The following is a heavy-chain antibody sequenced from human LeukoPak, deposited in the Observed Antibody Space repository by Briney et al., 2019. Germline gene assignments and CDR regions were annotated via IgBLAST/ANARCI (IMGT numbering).Heavy chain of an antibody. V-gene: IGHV3-23*01. J-gene: IGHJ4*02. CDR2: ISGSGGST. D-gene: IGHD2-2*01. CDR3: AKVSRHSYCSSTSCRDY. Sequence: PGGSLRLSCAASGFTFSSYAMSWVRQAPGKGLEWVSAISGSGGSTYYADSVKGRLTISRDNSKNTLYLQMNSLRAEDTAVYYCAKVSRHSYCSSTSCRDYWGQGTLVTVSS. CDR1: GFTFSSYA.